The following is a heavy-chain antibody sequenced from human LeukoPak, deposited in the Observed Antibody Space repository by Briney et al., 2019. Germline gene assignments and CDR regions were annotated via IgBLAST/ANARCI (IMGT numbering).Heavy chain of an antibody. Sequence: SETLSLTCTVSGGSISSSSYYWGWIRQPPGKGLEWIGSIYYSGSTYYNPSLKSRVTISVDTSKNQFSLKLSSVTAADTAVYYCVSAVGTMVGLPIDYWGQGTLVTVSS. CDR1: GGSISSSSYY. V-gene: IGHV4-39*07. D-gene: IGHD4-23*01. J-gene: IGHJ4*02. CDR3: VSAVGTMVGLPIDY. CDR2: IYYSGST.